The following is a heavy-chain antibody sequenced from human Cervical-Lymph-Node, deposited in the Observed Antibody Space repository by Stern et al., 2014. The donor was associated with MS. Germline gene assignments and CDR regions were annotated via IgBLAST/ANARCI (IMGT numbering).Heavy chain of an antibody. CDR1: GGTIASYT. Sequence: AQLVESGAEAKKPGSSVKVSCKASGGTIASYTITWVRQAPGQGLEWMGRIIPILDISNYAQKFQGRVTFTADTSTNTAYMELSSLRSEDTAVYYCARDPGGHHGGDDYNYYYGLYVWGQGTTVTVSS. CDR3: ARDPGGHHGGDDYNYYYGLYV. D-gene: IGHD2-21*02. J-gene: IGHJ6*02. CDR2: IIPILDIS. V-gene: IGHV1-69*09.